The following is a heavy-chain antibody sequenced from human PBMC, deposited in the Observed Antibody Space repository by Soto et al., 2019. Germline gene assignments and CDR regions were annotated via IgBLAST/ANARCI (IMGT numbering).Heavy chain of an antibody. J-gene: IGHJ6*02. CDR3: ARSAIVLVPAAILDYYYYGMDV. D-gene: IGHD2-2*01. CDR1: GGTFSSYA. CDR2: IIPIFGTA. V-gene: IGHV1-69*12. Sequence: QVQLVQSGAEVKRPGSSVKVSCKASGGTFSSYAISWVRQAPGQGLEWMGGIIPIFGTANYAQKFQGRVTITADESTSTAYMELSSLRSEDTAVYYCARSAIVLVPAAILDYYYYGMDVWGQGTTVTVSS.